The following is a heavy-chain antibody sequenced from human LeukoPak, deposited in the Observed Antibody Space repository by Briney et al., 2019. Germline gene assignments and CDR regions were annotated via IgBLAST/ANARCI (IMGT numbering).Heavy chain of an antibody. CDR3: AKGQMATILGFDS. J-gene: IGHJ4*02. Sequence: GGSLRLSCAASGFMFSNYAMSWVRQAPGRGLGWVSAVKTYVGDTYYADSVKGRFTISRDNSKSTVYLQMNSLRAEDSALYYCAKGQMATILGFDSWGQGALVTVSS. D-gene: IGHD5-12*01. V-gene: IGHV3-23*01. CDR2: VKTYVGDT. CDR1: GFMFSNYA.